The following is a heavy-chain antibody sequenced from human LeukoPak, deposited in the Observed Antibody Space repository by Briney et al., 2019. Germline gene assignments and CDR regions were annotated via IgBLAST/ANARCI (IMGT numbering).Heavy chain of an antibody. V-gene: IGHV3-74*01. CDR3: ARSIDIDY. CDR1: GFTFSDYW. J-gene: IGHJ4*02. CDR2: INSDGSSI. Sequence: GGSLRLSCAASGFTFSDYWMHWVRQAPGKGLEWVSRINSDGSSISYADSVKGRFTISRDTAKNSLYLQMNSLRAEDTAVYYCARSIDIDYWGQGTLVTVSS. D-gene: IGHD2-21*01.